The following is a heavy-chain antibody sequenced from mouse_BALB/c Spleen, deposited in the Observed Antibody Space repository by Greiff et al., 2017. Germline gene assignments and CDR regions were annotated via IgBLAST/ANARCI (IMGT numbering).Heavy chain of an antibody. CDR1: GYTFTSYW. V-gene: IGHV1S81*02. Sequence: QVQLQQPGAELVKPGASVKLSCKASGYTFTSYWMHWVKQRPGQGLEWIGEINPSNGRTNYNEKFKSKATLTVDKSSSTAYMQLSSLTSEDSAVYYCARGGYDYGDWYFDVWGAGTTVTVSS. CDR3: ARGGYDYGDWYFDV. D-gene: IGHD2-4*01. CDR2: INPSNGRT. J-gene: IGHJ1*01.